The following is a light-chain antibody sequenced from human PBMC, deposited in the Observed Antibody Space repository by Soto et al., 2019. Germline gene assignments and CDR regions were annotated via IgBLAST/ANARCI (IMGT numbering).Light chain of an antibody. CDR3: SSYAGSNNYV. CDR1: SSDVGVYNY. Sequence: QSVLTQPPSASGSPGPSVTISCTGTSSDVGVYNYVSWYQQHPGKAPKLMIYEVSKRPSGVPDRFSGSKSGTTASLTVSGLQAEDDADYYCSSYAGSNNYVFGTGTKLTVL. J-gene: IGLJ1*01. V-gene: IGLV2-8*01. CDR2: EVS.